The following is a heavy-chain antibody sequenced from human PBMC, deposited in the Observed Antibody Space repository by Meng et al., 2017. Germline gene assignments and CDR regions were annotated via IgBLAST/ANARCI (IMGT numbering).Heavy chain of an antibody. CDR3: ARVRVYCSGGSCYRGMYFQH. J-gene: IGHJ1*01. D-gene: IGHD2-15*01. CDR2: ISAYNGNT. V-gene: IGHV1-18*01. Sequence: QVELGQDGAQVKKPGASVKVSCKASGYTFTSYGIRWVRQATGQGLEWMGWISAYNGNTNYAQKLQGRGTMTTDTSTSTAYMELRSLRSDETAVYYCARVRVYCSGGSCYRGMYFQHWGQGTLVTVSS. CDR1: GYTFTSYG.